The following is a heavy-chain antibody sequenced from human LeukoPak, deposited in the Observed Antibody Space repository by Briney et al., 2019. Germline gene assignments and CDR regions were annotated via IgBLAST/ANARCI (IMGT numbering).Heavy chain of an antibody. Sequence: SQTLSLTCTVSGGSISSGGYYWSWIRQPPGKGLEWIGYIYHSGSTYYSPSLKSRVTISVDRSKNQFSLKLSSVTAADTAVYYCARDSSGWYGYWGQGTLVTVSS. CDR2: IYHSGST. V-gene: IGHV4-30-2*01. CDR1: GGSISSGGYY. D-gene: IGHD6-19*01. CDR3: ARDSSGWYGY. J-gene: IGHJ4*02.